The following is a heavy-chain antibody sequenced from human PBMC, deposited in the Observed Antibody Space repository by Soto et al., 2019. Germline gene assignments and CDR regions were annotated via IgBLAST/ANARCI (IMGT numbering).Heavy chain of an antibody. J-gene: IGHJ3*02. CDR3: ARREPDIAVVPAATGAFDI. D-gene: IGHD2-2*01. Sequence: SETLSLTCTVSGGSISSYYWSWIRQPPGKGLEWIGYIDYSGSTNYNPSLKSRVTISGDTSKNQFSLKLSSVTAADTAVYYCARREPDIAVVPAATGAFDIWGQGTMVTVSS. CDR2: IDYSGST. CDR1: GGSISSYY. V-gene: IGHV4-59*08.